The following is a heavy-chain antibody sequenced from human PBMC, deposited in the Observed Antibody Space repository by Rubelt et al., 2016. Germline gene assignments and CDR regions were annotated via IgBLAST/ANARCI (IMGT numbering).Heavy chain of an antibody. D-gene: IGHD5-12*01. CDR2: ITHRGST. J-gene: IGHJ4*02. Sequence: EITHRGSTNYNPSLTRRVTISVDMSKNQFSLKLSSVPAADTAVYYCARGRMGGYDFGGQGTLVTVSS. V-gene: IGHV4-34*01. CDR3: ARGRMGGYDF.